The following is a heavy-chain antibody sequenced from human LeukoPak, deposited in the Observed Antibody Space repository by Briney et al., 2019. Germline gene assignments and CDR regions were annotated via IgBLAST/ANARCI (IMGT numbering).Heavy chain of an antibody. D-gene: IGHD1-26*01. CDR2: ISPYNGNT. Sequence: ASVTVSCQASVYTLTSYGISWVRQAPGQGLEWMGWISPYNGNTNYAQKLQGRVSMTTDTSTSTAYMELRSLRSDDTAVYYCARETSGSYIGTCDSWGQGTLVTVSS. J-gene: IGHJ4*02. V-gene: IGHV1-18*01. CDR1: VYTLTSYG. CDR3: ARETSGSYIGTCDS.